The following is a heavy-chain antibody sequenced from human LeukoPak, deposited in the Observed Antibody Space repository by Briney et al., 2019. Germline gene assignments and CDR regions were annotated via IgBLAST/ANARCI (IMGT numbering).Heavy chain of an antibody. Sequence: SETLSLTCTVSGGSISSGGYYWSWIRQHPGKGLEWIGYIYYSGSTYYNPSLKSRVTISVDTSKNPFSLKLSSVTAADTAVYYCARGGGVLRYFDWPSYFDYWGQGTLVTVSS. CDR2: IYYSGST. CDR3: ARGGGVLRYFDWPSYFDY. D-gene: IGHD3-9*01. CDR1: GGSISSGGYY. V-gene: IGHV4-31*03. J-gene: IGHJ4*02.